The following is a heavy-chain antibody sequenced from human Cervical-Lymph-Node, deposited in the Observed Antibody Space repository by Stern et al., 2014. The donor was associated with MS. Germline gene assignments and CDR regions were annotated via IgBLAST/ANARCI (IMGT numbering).Heavy chain of an antibody. V-gene: IGHV4-59*01. D-gene: IGHD6-13*01. Sequence: VQLEESGPGLVKPSETLSLTCTVSGGSINSYCWSWIRQPPGKGLEWLGYIYHSGSTNYNPSLQSRVTISVDTSKNQFSLKLSSVTAADTAVYFCARGYSSSWYWFDSWGQGTQVTVSS. CDR1: GGSINSYC. J-gene: IGHJ5*01. CDR3: ARGYSSSWYWFDS. CDR2: IYHSGST.